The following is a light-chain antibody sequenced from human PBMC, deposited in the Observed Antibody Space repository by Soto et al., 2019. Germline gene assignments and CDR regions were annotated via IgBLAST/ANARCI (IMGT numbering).Light chain of an antibody. CDR1: NSDIGNYNI. V-gene: IGLV2-23*02. J-gene: IGLJ1*01. CDR2: EVT. CDR3: CSYAGSDVFV. Sequence: QSALPQPASVSGSPGQSMTISCTGTNSDIGNYNIVSWYQQHPDKAPKLIMYEVTKRHSVVYNRFSGSKSGNTASLTISGLQAEDEGDYHCCSYAGSDVFVFGTGTKLTVL.